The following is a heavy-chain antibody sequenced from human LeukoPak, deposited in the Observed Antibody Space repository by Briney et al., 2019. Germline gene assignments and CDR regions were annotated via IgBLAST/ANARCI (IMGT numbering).Heavy chain of an antibody. V-gene: IGHV3-30-3*01. CDR2: ISYDGSNK. CDR1: GFTFSSYA. CDR3: ARDLGYCSSTSCYPGVY. J-gene: IGHJ4*02. D-gene: IGHD2-2*01. Sequence: GRSLRLSCAASGFTFSSYAMHWDRQAPGKGLEWVAVISYDGSNKYYADSVKGRFTISRDNSKNTLYLQMNSLRAEDTAVYYCARDLGYCSSTSCYPGVYWGQGTLVTVSS.